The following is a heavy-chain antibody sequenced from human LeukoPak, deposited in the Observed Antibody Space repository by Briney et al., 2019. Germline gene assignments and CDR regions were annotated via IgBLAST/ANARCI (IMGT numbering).Heavy chain of an antibody. V-gene: IGHV5-51*01. D-gene: IGHD3-22*01. CDR2: IYPDDSDT. CDR1: GYRFSAYW. Sequence: GESLQISCKGSGYRFSAYWIAWVRQMPGKGLEWMGIIYPDDSDTRYSPSFQGQVTISADKSVSTAYLQWRSLKASDTAMYYWASPTYYYDSSGYSGVDGAFDIWGQGTMVTVSS. CDR3: ASPTYYYDSSGYSGVDGAFDI. J-gene: IGHJ3*02.